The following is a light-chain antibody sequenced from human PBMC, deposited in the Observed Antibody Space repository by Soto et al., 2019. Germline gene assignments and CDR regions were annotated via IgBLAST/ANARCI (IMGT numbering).Light chain of an antibody. CDR3: QQYNNWTPIT. Sequence: ETVLAQCACSLPSSPGAGATLSCRASQSVSSSYLAWYQHKPGQAPRLLIYGASRRATGIPDRFSGSGSGTEFTLTLSILQSEDFAVYYCQQYNNWTPITFGQGTGLEI. CDR2: GAS. CDR1: QSVSSSY. J-gene: IGKJ5*01. V-gene: IGKV3-20*01.